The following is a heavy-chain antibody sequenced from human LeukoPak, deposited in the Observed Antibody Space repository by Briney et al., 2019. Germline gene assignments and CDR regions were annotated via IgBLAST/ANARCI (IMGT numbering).Heavy chain of an antibody. V-gene: IGHV4-30-4*01. CDR3: ARDCSGGSCYGAFDI. J-gene: IGHJ3*02. D-gene: IGHD2-15*01. CDR1: GASIRSGDYY. CDR2: IYDSGST. Sequence: SKTLSLTCTVSGASIRSGDYYWSWIRQPPGKGLEWIGYIYDSGSTYYNPSLKSRITISVDTSENRFSLKLSSVTATDTAVYYCARDCSGGSCYGAFDIWGQGTMVTVSS.